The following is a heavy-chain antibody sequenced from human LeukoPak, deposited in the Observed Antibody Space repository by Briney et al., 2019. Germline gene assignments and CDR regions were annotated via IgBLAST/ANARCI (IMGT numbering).Heavy chain of an antibody. CDR3: ARGDFWRPFDY. D-gene: IGHD3-3*01. CDR1: GFTFSSYS. V-gene: IGHV3-21*01. J-gene: IGHJ4*02. Sequence: GGSLRLSRAASGFTFSSYSMNWVRQAPGKGLEWVSSISSSSSYIYYADSVKGRFTISRDNAKNSLYLQMNSLRAEDTAVYYCARGDFWRPFDYWGQGTLVTVSS. CDR2: ISSSSSYI.